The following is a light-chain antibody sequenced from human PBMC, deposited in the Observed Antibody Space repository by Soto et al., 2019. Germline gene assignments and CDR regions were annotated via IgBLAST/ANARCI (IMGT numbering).Light chain of an antibody. CDR3: QSFDSRLNFYV. Sequence: QSVLTQPPSVSGAPGQRVTISCTGSNSNIGAGYDVHWYQHLPGAAPNLLNWPSGVPDRFSVSNSGTSASLAITGLQAEDEGDYYCQSFDSRLNFYVFGSGTKLTVL. V-gene: IGLV1-40*01. CDR1: NSNIGAGYD. J-gene: IGLJ1*01.